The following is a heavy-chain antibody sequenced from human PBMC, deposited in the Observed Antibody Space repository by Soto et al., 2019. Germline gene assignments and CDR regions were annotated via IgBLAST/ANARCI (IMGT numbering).Heavy chain of an antibody. V-gene: IGHV4-34*01. D-gene: IGHD3-10*01. Sequence: QVQLQQWGAGLLKPSETLSLTCAVYGGSFSGYYWSWIRQPPGKGLEWIGEINHSGSTNYNPSLQSRVTISLDTSKTRFSLKLSSVTAADTAVYYCARGRRMVRGVITVGRYYYGMDVWGQGTTVTVSS. J-gene: IGHJ6*02. CDR2: INHSGST. CDR3: ARGRRMVRGVITVGRYYYGMDV. CDR1: GGSFSGYY.